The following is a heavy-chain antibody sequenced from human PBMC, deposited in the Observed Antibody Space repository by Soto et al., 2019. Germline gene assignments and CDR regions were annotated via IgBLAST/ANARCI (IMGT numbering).Heavy chain of an antibody. D-gene: IGHD3-3*01. Sequence: EVQLVEAGGGLVQPGTSLRLSCVTSGFTFADYAVHWVRQAPGKGLEWVSGISWNSGTIDYADSVKGRFTISRDNANSSLYLQMNSLRAEDTALYYCTKDHPRRDFWNGYYFDYWGQGTLVTVSS. J-gene: IGHJ4*02. CDR1: GFTFADYA. CDR3: TKDHPRRDFWNGYYFDY. V-gene: IGHV3-9*01. CDR2: ISWNSGTI.